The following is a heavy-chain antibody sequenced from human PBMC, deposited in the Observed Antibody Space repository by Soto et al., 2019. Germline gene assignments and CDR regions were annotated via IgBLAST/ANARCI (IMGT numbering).Heavy chain of an antibody. CDR3: ARDDDYPDNGFEY. Sequence: QVQLVESGGGVVQPGTSLRLSCAASGFTFSRHGMHWVRQTPGKGLEWLAVILNDASGHWYADSVKSRFTISRDNFEHTLYLQMNGLRLEDTSMYYCARDDDYPDNGFEYWGQGTLVTVSS. D-gene: IGHD4-17*01. CDR1: GFTFSRHG. J-gene: IGHJ4*02. V-gene: IGHV3-33*01. CDR2: ILNDASGH.